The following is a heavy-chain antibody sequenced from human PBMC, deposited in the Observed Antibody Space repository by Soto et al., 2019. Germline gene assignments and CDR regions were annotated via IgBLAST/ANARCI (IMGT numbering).Heavy chain of an antibody. Sequence: SETLSLTCTVSGDSITSGVHYWSWIRQLPGKGLEWIGYIFYSGPTYYNPSLKSRVAISVDTSKNQFSLKPNSVTAADTAVYYCARAPRYSNFESWGQGTLVTVSS. J-gene: IGHJ4*02. CDR3: ARAPRYSNFES. CDR1: GDSITSGVHY. D-gene: IGHD4-4*01. V-gene: IGHV4-31*03. CDR2: IFYSGPT.